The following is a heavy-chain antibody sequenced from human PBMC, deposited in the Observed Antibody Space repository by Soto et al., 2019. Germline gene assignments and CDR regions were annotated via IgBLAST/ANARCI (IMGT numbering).Heavy chain of an antibody. CDR2: IYSSGST. Sequence: EVPLVEAGGGLIQPGGSLRLSCAASGFTFSSNDMNWVRQAPGTGLEWVSLIYSSGSTSYADSVKGRFTTSRDNSKTTLYLQRSSLRAEATAVYYCATRPLLPGAPWGQGTMVTVSS. V-gene: IGHV3-53*01. CDR3: ATRPLLPGAP. D-gene: IGHD3-22*01. J-gene: IGHJ3*01. CDR1: GFTFSSND.